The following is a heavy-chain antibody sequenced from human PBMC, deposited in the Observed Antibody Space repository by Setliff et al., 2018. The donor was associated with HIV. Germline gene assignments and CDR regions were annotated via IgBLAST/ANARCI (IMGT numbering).Heavy chain of an antibody. CDR2: INANSGSS. Sequence: GASVKVSCKTSGYNFENYAINWVRQAPGQGLEWMGWINANSGSSTYAQAFTGRFFFSVDTAVATAYLQINNLKTEDTAVYFCARGPYGDYGGDLNWLDPWGHGTRVTVSS. V-gene: IGHV7-4-1*02. D-gene: IGHD4-17*01. J-gene: IGHJ5*02. CDR1: GYNFENYA. CDR3: ARGPYGDYGGDLNWLDP.